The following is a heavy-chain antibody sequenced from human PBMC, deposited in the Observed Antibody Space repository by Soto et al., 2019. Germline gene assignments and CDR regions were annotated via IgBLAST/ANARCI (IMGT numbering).Heavy chain of an antibody. J-gene: IGHJ3*02. Sequence: QVQLVQSGTEVKKPGSSVKVSCKASGGTFSSYAISWVRQAPGQGLEWMGGIIPIFGTTNYAQRFQGRVSITADESTSTTDMELNSLRSEDTAVYYCAGSYKYGSGTFDAFDIWGQGTLVTVSS. CDR1: GGTFSSYA. V-gene: IGHV1-69*01. CDR3: AGSYKYGSGTFDAFDI. D-gene: IGHD3-10*01. CDR2: IIPIFGTT.